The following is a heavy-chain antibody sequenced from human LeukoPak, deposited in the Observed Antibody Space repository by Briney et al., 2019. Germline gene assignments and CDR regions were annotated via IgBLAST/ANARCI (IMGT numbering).Heavy chain of an antibody. D-gene: IGHD4-17*01. V-gene: IGHV4-59*11. J-gene: IGHJ3*02. CDR3: ARDLVTVTKGFDI. CDR2: ISYIGST. Sequence: SETLSLTCAVSADSFSSHYWTWIRQSPGTGLDWIGYISYIGSTNYNPSLKSRLTVSIDTSKNQFSLKLRSVTAADTAVYYCARDLVTVTKGFDIWGQGTMVSVSS. CDR1: ADSFSSHY.